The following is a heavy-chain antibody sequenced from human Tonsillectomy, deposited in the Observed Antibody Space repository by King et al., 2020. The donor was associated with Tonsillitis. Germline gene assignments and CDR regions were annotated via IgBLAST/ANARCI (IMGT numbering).Heavy chain of an antibody. V-gene: IGHV5-51*01. Sequence: VQLVESGAEVKKPGESLKISCKGSGYSFTSFWIGWVRQMPGKGLEWMGIIYPTDSYTRYSPSFQGQVTISADKSITTAYLQWSSLKASDTAMYYCARQEGDCTTTSCELERMYVWGQGTTVTVSS. CDR1: GYSFTSFW. J-gene: IGHJ6*02. D-gene: IGHD2-2*01. CDR2: IYPTDSYT. CDR3: ARQEGDCTTTSCELERMYV.